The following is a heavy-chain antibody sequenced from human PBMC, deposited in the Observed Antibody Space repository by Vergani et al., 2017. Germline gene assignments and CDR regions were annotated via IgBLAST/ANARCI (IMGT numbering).Heavy chain of an antibody. Sequence: QFQLQESGPGLVKPSETLSLTCTVSGGSISTYYLSWIRQPPGKGLDLIGYIYYGGITNYNPSLKSRVTISLDTSKNQFSLKLSSVTAADTAVYYCARGKYSGSYAYYYYMDFWGKGTAVTVSS. CDR3: ARGKYSGSYAYYYYMDF. V-gene: IGHV4-59*01. CDR1: GGSISTYY. CDR2: IYYGGIT. D-gene: IGHD1-26*01. J-gene: IGHJ6*03.